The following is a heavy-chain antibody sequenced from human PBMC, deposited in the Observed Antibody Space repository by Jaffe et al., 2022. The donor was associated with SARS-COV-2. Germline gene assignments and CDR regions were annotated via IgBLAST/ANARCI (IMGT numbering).Heavy chain of an antibody. J-gene: IGHJ3*02. CDR3: ATPHYYDTSGYLAHAFDI. D-gene: IGHD3-22*01. Sequence: QVQLQQWGAGLLKPSETLSLTCAVYGGSLSGYSWNWIRQSPGRGLEWIGEINHSGSPTYNPSLTSRVTISRDTSKNQFSLRLTSVTAADTAVYYCATPHYYDTSGYLAHAFDIWGQGTMVTVSS. CDR2: INHSGSP. CDR1: GGSLSGYS. V-gene: IGHV4-34*01.